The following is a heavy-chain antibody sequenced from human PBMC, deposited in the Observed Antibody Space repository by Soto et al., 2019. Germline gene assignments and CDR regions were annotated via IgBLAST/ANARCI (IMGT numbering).Heavy chain of an antibody. Sequence: PSETLSLTCTVSGGSISSGGYYWSWIRQHPGKGLEWIGYIYYSGSTYYNPSLKSRVTISVDTSKNQFSLKLSSVTAADTAVYYCVSRRRGDFWSGYDYYYYYMDVWGKGTTVTVSS. D-gene: IGHD3-3*01. CDR3: VSRRRGDFWSGYDYYYYYMDV. CDR1: GGSISSGGYY. J-gene: IGHJ6*03. CDR2: IYYSGST. V-gene: IGHV4-31*03.